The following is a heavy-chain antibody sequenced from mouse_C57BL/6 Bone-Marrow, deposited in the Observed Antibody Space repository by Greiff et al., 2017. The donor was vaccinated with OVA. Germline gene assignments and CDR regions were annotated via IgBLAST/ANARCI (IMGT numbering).Heavy chain of an antibody. CDR2: ISSGGSYT. V-gene: IGHV5-6*02. D-gene: IGHD1-1*01. CDR3: ARHLYGSSLYWYFDV. Sequence: EVMLVESGGDLVKPGGSLKLSCAASGYTFSSYGMPWVRQTPDKRLEWVATISSGGSYTYYPDSVKGRFTISRDNAKNTLYLQMSSLKSEDTAMYYCARHLYGSSLYWYFDVWGTGTTVTVSS. J-gene: IGHJ1*03. CDR1: GYTFSSYG.